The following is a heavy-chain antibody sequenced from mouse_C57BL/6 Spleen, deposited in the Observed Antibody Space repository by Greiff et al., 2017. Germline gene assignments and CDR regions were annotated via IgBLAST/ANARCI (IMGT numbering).Heavy chain of an antibody. CDR2: ISSGSSTI. Sequence: EVQLQESGGGLVKPGGSLKLSCAASGFTFSDYGMHWVRQAPEKGLEWVAYISSGSSTIYYADTVTGRFTISRDNAKNTLFLKMTSLRAEDTAMYYCARTYSYYDMDYWGQGTSVTVSS. CDR1: GFTFSDYG. CDR3: ARTYSYYDMDY. V-gene: IGHV5-17*01. J-gene: IGHJ4*01. D-gene: IGHD2-10*01.